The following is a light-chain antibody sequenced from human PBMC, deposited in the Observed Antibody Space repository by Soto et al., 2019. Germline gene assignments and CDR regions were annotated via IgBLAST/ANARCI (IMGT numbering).Light chain of an antibody. Sequence: QSALTQPASVSGSPGQSITISCTGTSSDVGDDNYVSWYQQHPGKAPKLIIYDVSNRPSGVSDRFSGSRSGNTASLTISGLQPEDEAAYYGSSHTFSRTLFGGGTKLTVL. V-gene: IGLV2-14*03. CDR1: SSDVGDDNY. CDR3: SSHTFSRTL. CDR2: DVS. J-gene: IGLJ2*01.